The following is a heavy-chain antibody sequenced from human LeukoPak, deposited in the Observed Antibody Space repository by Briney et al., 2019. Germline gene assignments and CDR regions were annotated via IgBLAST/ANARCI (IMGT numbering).Heavy chain of an antibody. J-gene: IGHJ6*02. CDR1: GGSISSSSYY. CDR3: ARHGNDYGDYDTVYYYYGMDV. CDR2: IYYSGST. D-gene: IGHD4-17*01. V-gene: IGHV4-39*01. Sequence: PSETLSLTCTVSGGSISSSSYYWGWLRQPPGKGLEWIGSIYYSGSTYYNPSLKSRVTISVDTSKNQFSLKLSSVTAADTAVYYCARHGNDYGDYDTVYYYYGMDVWGQGTTVTVSS.